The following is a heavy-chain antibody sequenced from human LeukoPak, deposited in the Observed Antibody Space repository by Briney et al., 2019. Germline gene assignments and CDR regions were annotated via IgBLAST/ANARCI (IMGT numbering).Heavy chain of an antibody. J-gene: IGHJ6*02. D-gene: IGHD3-10*01. V-gene: IGHV1-69*13. Sequence: SVKVSCKASGGTFSSYAISWVRQAPGQGLEWMGGIIPIFGTANYAQKFQGRVTITADESTSTAYMELSSLRSEDTAVYYCASPFGSGDLGSQYYYYGMDVWGQGTTVTVSS. CDR1: GGTFSSYA. CDR2: IIPIFGTA. CDR3: ASPFGSGDLGSQYYYYGMDV.